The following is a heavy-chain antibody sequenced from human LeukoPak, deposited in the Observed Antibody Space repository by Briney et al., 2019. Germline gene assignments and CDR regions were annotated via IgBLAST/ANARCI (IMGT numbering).Heavy chain of an antibody. Sequence: SETLSLTCAVYGGSFSGYYWSWIRQPPGKGLEWIGEINHSGSTNYNPSLKSRVTISVDTSKNQFSLKLSSVTAADTAVYYCARLVGQNWGQGTLVTVSS. D-gene: IGHD3-16*01. J-gene: IGHJ4*02. V-gene: IGHV4-34*01. CDR2: INHSGST. CDR3: ARLVGQN. CDR1: GGSFSGYY.